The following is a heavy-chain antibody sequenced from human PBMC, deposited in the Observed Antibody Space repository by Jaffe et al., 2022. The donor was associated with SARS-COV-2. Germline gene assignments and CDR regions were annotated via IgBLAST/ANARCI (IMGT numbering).Heavy chain of an antibody. CDR3: TAGAGTIPVYWYFDL. V-gene: IGHV3-49*03. CDR1: GFTFGDYT. Sequence: QLVESGGGLAQPGRSLRLSCTGSGFTFGDYTLNWFRQAPGKGLEWVGFIRSKAYGGTPEYAASVKGRFTISRDDSKSIAYLQMNTLKTDDTGVYYCTAGAGTIPVYWYFDLWGRGTLVTVSS. D-gene: IGHD1-1*01. J-gene: IGHJ2*01. CDR2: IRSKAYGGTP.